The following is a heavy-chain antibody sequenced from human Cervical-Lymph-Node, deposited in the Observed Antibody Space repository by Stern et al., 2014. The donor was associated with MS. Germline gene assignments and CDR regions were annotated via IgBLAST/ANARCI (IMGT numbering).Heavy chain of an antibody. CDR2: VSQDGGQT. V-gene: IGHV3-7*01. J-gene: IGHJ4*02. Sequence: EVHLVESGGGLVQPGGSLRLSCAASGVTLSDLWMNLVRQAPGKGLEWLASVSQDGGQTFYADSVKGRFTISRDNTKNSLFLQMTSLRPDDTALYYCVGGWGWLPDYWGQGTLVTVSS. D-gene: IGHD3-16*01. CDR3: VGGWGWLPDY. CDR1: GVTLSDLW.